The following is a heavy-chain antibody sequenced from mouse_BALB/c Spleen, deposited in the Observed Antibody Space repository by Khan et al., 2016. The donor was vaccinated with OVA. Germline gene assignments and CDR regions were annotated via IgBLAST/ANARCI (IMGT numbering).Heavy chain of an antibody. CDR1: GYTFTTAG. CDR3: ARGWAAYYRNDGGAMEY. V-gene: IGHV9-4*02. CDR2: INTHSGVP. Sequence: QNQLVQSGPELKKPGETVRISCKASGYTFTTAGIQWVQKMPGKGLKWIGWINTHSGVPKYAEDFKGRFAFSLEISVNTAYLQITNLKNEDTATYFCARGWAAYYRNDGGAMEYWSQGTSGTVSS. D-gene: IGHD2-14*01. J-gene: IGHJ4*01.